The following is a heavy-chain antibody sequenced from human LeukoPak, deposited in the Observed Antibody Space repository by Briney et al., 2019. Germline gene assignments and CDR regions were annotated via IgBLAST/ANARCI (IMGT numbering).Heavy chain of an antibody. CDR2: IYHSGST. CDR3: ARFTGTYLAY. J-gene: IGHJ4*02. V-gene: IGHV4-38-2*02. Sequence: SETLSLTCTVSGYSISSGYYWGWIRQPPGKGLEWIGSIYHSGSTYYNPSLKSRVTISVDTSKNQFSLKLTSVTAADTAVYYCARFTGTYLAYWGQGILVTVSS. CDR1: GYSISSGYY. D-gene: IGHD2-8*02.